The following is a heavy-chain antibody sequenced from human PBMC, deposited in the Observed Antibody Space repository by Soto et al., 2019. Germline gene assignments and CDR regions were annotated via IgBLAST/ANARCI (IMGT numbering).Heavy chain of an antibody. J-gene: IGHJ4*02. CDR3: ARETYYHISAPRRTIDF. CDR2: ISYEGTNR. D-gene: IGHD3-9*01. CDR1: GFTFSSHA. Sequence: QVQLVESGGGVVQPGGSLRLSCAASGFTFSSHAMHWVRQAPGKGLEWMAVISYEGTNRFFADSVKGRFTISRDTSKNTLYLQMNSLRPDDTAAYYCARETYYHISAPRRTIDFWGRGTLVTVSS. V-gene: IGHV3-30-3*01.